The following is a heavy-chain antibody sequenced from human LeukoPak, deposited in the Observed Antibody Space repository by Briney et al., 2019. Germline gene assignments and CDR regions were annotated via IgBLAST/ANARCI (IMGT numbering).Heavy chain of an antibody. CDR1: GGSISSGDYY. CDR3: ARVYCSSTSCFHYYYYMDV. D-gene: IGHD2-2*01. J-gene: IGHJ6*03. Sequence: SQTLSLTCTVSGGSISSGDYYWSWIRQPPGKGLEWIGYIDYSGSTYYNPSLKSRVTISVDTSKNQFSLKLSSVTAADTAVYYCARVYCSSTSCFHYYYYMDVWGKGTTVTVSS. CDR2: IDYSGST. V-gene: IGHV4-30-4*08.